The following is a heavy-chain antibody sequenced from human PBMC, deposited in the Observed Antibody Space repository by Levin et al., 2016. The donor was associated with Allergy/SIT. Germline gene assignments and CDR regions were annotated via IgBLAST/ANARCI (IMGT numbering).Heavy chain of an antibody. CDR1: GFTFSSYG. D-gene: IGHD3-22*01. CDR3: ATDYYDSSGPDY. V-gene: IGHV3-30*03. Sequence: RTLSLTCAASGFTFSSYGMHWVRQAPGKGLEWVAVISYDGSNKYYADSVKGRFTISRDNSKNTLYLQMNSLRAEDTAVYYCATDYYDSSGPDYWGQGTLVTVSS. J-gene: IGHJ4*02. CDR2: ISYDGSNK.